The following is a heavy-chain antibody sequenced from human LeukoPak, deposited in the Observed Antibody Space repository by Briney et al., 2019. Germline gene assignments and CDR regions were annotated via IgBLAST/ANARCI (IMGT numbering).Heavy chain of an antibody. Sequence: SETLSLTCTVSGGSISTYYWSWIRQPPGKGLEWIGYIYYSGSTSYNPSLKSRVTISVDTSKNQFSLKLSSVTAADAAVYYCAREEALGSGSFDYWGQGTLVTVSS. CDR1: GGSISTYY. J-gene: IGHJ4*02. V-gene: IGHV4-59*01. CDR2: IYYSGST. CDR3: AREEALGSGSFDY. D-gene: IGHD1-26*01.